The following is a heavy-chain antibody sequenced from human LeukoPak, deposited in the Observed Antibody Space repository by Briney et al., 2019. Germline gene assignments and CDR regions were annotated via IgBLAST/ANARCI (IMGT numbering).Heavy chain of an antibody. V-gene: IGHV4-39*07. CDR3: ARDPKIAGLDAFDI. J-gene: IGHJ3*02. CDR2: IYYSGST. CDR1: GGSISSRSDY. Sequence: AETVSLTCTVWGGSISSRSDYWGWIRQPPGKGLEWIGNIYYSGSTYYNPSFKSRVTISVDTSHNQFSLKLSPVTAADTAVYYCARDPKIAGLDAFDIWGQGTMVTVSS. D-gene: IGHD1-14*01.